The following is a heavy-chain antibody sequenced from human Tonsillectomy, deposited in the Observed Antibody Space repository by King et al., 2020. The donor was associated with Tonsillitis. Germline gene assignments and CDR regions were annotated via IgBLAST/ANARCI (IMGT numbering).Heavy chain of an antibody. CDR3: ARDFGQSNSAYYYVDAFDI. CDR1: GGSISSGDYF. CDR2: IIYSGNT. J-gene: IGHJ3*02. Sequence: QLQDSGPGLVKPSQTLSLTCTVSGGSISSGDYFWSWIRRSPGRGLEWIGSIIYSGNTYYNPSLKSRVTIFVDTSKNLFSLRLRSVTAADTAVYYCARDFGQSNSAYYYVDAFDIWGQGTMITVFS. D-gene: IGHD3-22*01. V-gene: IGHV4-30-4*01.